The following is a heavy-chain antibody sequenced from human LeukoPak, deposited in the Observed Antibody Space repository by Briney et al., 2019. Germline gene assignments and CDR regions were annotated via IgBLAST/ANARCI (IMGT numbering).Heavy chain of an antibody. J-gene: IGHJ6*02. V-gene: IGHV3-30*02. CDR2: IRYDGSNK. Sequence: PGGSLRLSCAASGFTFSSYGMHWVRQAPGKGLEWVAFIRYDGSNKYYADSVKGRFTISRDNSKNTLYLQMNSLRAVDTAVYYCAKDLVRYCSGGSCFSLYYYYGMDVWGQGTTVTVSS. D-gene: IGHD2-15*01. CDR3: AKDLVRYCSGGSCFSLYYYYGMDV. CDR1: GFTFSSYG.